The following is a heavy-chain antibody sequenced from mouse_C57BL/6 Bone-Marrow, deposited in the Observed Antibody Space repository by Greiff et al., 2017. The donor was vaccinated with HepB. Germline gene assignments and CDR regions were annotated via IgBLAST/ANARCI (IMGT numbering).Heavy chain of an antibody. D-gene: IGHD1-1*01. Sequence: QVQLQQSGPELVKPGASVKISCKASGYAFSSSWMNWVKQRPGKGLEWIGRIYPGDGDTNYNGKFKGKATLTADKSSSTAYMQLSSLTSEDSAVYFCARGYYGSLYYFDYWGKGTTLTVSS. V-gene: IGHV1-82*01. CDR3: ARGYYGSLYYFDY. J-gene: IGHJ2*01. CDR1: GYAFSSSW. CDR2: IYPGDGDT.